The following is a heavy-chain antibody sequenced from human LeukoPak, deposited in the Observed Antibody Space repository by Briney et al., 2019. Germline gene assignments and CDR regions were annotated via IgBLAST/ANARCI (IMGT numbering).Heavy chain of an antibody. CDR1: GFTFSSYS. V-gene: IGHV3-21*04. J-gene: IGHJ4*02. CDR2: ISSSSSYI. D-gene: IGHD6-19*01. CDR3: ANEGSSSGFSSYYFDY. Sequence: PGGSLRLSCAASGFTFSSYSMNWVRQAPGKGLEWVSSISSSSSYIYYADSVKGRFTISRDNSKNTLYLQMNSLRAEDTAVYYCANEGSSSGFSSYYFDYWGQGTLVTVSS.